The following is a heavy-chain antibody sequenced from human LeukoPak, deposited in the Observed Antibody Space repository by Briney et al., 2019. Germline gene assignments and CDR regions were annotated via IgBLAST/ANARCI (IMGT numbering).Heavy chain of an antibody. CDR1: GYTFTGCY. CDR3: ARESYGLSLNY. CDR2: INPNSGGT. Sequence: WASVKVSCKASGYTFTGCYMHWVRQAPGQGLEWMGRINPNSGGTNYAQKFQGRVTMTRDTSISTAYMELSRLRSDDTAVYYCARESYGLSLNYWGQGTLVTVSS. J-gene: IGHJ4*02. V-gene: IGHV1-2*06. D-gene: IGHD5-18*01.